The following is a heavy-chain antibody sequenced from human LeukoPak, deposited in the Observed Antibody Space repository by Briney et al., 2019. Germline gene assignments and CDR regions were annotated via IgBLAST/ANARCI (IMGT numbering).Heavy chain of an antibody. V-gene: IGHV4-39*01. J-gene: IGHJ4*02. D-gene: IGHD3-9*01. Sequence: SETLSLTCSVSGGSISSSSTYCWGWIRQPPGKGLEWIGSIYYSGSTYYNPSLKSRVTISVDTSKNQFSLRLSSVTAADTALYYCARRVYYDILTASYYFDYWGQGTLVTVSS. CDR3: ARRVYYDILTASYYFDY. CDR1: GGSISSSSTYC. CDR2: IYYSGST.